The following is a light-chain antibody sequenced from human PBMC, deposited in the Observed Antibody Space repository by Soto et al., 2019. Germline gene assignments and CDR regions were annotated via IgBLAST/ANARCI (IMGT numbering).Light chain of an antibody. CDR3: QQYGSSPPT. CDR2: GAS. CDR1: QSVSSN. J-gene: IGKJ1*01. Sequence: EIVMTQSPATLSVSPGDRTTLSCRASQSVSSNLAWYQQKPGQAPRLLIYGASTRATGIPDRFSGSGSGTDFTLTISRLEPEDFAVYYCQQYGSSPPTFGQGTKVDIK. V-gene: IGKV3-20*01.